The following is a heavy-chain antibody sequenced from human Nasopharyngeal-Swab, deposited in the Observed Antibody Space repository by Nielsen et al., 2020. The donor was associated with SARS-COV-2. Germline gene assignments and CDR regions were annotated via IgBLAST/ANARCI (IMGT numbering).Heavy chain of an antibody. V-gene: IGHV7-4-1*02. CDR2: INTNTGNP. Sequence: ASVKVSCKASGYTFTSYAMNWVRQAPGQGLEWMGWINTNTGNPTYAQGFTGRFVFSLDTSVSTAYLQISSLKAEDTAVYYCARGPSPYSSSWYDWFDPWAREPWSPSPQ. D-gene: IGHD6-13*01. CDR3: ARGPSPYSSSWYDWFDP. CDR1: GYTFTSYA. J-gene: IGHJ5*02.